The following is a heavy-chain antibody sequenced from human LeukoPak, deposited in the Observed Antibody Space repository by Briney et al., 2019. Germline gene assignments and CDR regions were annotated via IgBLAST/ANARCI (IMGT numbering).Heavy chain of an antibody. CDR2: FHNSGTS. Sequence: SETLSLTCTVSDDSKSDYYRGWIRQPPGKGLEWIGYFHNSGTSTYNPSLKSRVTISVDTSKNQFSLKLSSVAAADTAVYYCARGRLSTSCYDYWGQGALVTVSS. CDR1: DDSKSDYY. J-gene: IGHJ4*02. CDR3: ARGRLSTSCYDY. V-gene: IGHV4-59*01. D-gene: IGHD2-2*01.